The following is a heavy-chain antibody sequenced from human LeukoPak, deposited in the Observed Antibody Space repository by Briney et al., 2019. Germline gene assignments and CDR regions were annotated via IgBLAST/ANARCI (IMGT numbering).Heavy chain of an antibody. CDR2: ISAYNGNT. D-gene: IGHD2-2*01. J-gene: IGHJ4*02. Sequence: ASVKVSCKASGYTFTSYGISWVRQAPGQGLKWMGWISAYNGNTNYAQKLQGRVTMTTDTSTSTAYMELRSLRSDDTAVYYCARVSPRDDCSSTSCYGNFDYWGQGTLVTVSS. CDR3: ARVSPRDDCSSTSCYGNFDY. CDR1: GYTFTSYG. V-gene: IGHV1-18*04.